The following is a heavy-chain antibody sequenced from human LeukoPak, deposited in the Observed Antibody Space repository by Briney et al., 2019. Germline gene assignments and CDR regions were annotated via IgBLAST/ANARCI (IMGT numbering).Heavy chain of an antibody. CDR1: GGSISSYY. J-gene: IGHJ6*02. CDR2: IYYSGST. V-gene: IGHV4-59*12. D-gene: IGHD2-2*01. Sequence: SETLSPTCTVSGGSISSYYWSWIRQPPGKGLEWIGYIYYSGSTNYNPSLKSRVTISVDTSKNQFSLKLSSVTAADTAVYYCARDRRQIVVVPAAKGGYYYYGMDVWGQGTTVTVSS. CDR3: ARDRRQIVVVPAAKGGYYYYGMDV.